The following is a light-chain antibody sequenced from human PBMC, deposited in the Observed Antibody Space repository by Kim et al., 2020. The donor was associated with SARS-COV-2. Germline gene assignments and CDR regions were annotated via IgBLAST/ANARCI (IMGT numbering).Light chain of an antibody. Sequence: ATVNCKSSQSVLHSSNNKNYLAWYQQKPGQSPKLLIYWASTRESGVPDRFSGSGSGTDFTLTISSLQAEDVAVYYCQQYYSSPYTFGQGTKLEI. V-gene: IGKV4-1*01. J-gene: IGKJ2*01. CDR2: WAS. CDR3: QQYYSSPYT. CDR1: QSVLHSSNNKNY.